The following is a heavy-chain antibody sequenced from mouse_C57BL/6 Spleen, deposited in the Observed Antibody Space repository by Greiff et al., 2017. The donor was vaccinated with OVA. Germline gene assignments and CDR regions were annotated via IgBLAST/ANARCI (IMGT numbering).Heavy chain of an antibody. Sequence: QVQLQQPGAELVKPGASVKMSCKASGYTFTSYWITWVKQRPGQGLEWIGDIYPGSGSTNFNEKFKSKATLTVDTSSSTAYMQLSSLTSEDSAVYYCARGEASYPDYAMDYWGQGTSVTVSS. V-gene: IGHV1-55*01. CDR3: ARGEASYPDYAMDY. D-gene: IGHD6-1*01. CDR2: IYPGSGST. J-gene: IGHJ4*01. CDR1: GYTFTSYW.